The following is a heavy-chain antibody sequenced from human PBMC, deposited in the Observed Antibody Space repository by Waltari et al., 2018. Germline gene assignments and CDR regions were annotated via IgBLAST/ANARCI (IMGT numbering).Heavy chain of an antibody. CDR2: ISGSGGST. CDR3: AKDLAALVATIGRYFDY. V-gene: IGHV3-23*01. CDR1: GFTFSSYA. J-gene: IGHJ4*02. D-gene: IGHD5-12*01. Sequence: VQLLESGGGLVQPGGSLRLSCAASGFTFSSYAMSWVRQAPGKGLEWVSAISGSGGSTYYADSVKGRFTISRDNSKNTLYLQMNSLRAEDTAVYYCAKDLAALVATIGRYFDYWGQGTLVTVSS.